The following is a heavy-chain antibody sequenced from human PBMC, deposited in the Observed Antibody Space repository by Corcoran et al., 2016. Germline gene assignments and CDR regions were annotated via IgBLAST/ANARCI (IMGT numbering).Heavy chain of an antibody. J-gene: IGHJ3*02. D-gene: IGHD3-16*01. Sequence: EVQLVQSGAEVKKSGESLKISCQGSGYNFPNYWIGWVRQMPGKGLEWMGIVFPDDSDTRYSPSFQGQVTISADKSSSTAYLQWSSLKASDSAMYYCARHFGAGITGIRRGAFDIWDQGTMIIVSS. V-gene: IGHV5-51*01. CDR1: GYNFPNYW. CDR3: ARHFGAGITGIRRGAFDI. CDR2: VFPDDSDT.